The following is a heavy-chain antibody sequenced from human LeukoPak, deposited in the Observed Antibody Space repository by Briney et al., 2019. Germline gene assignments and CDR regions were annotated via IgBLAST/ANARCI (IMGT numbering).Heavy chain of an antibody. J-gene: IGHJ6*02. Sequence: ASVKVSCKASGYTFSTYDINWVRQATGQGLEWMGWVNPNSGNAGYAQKFQGRVTMTRNTSISTAYMELSSLTSEDRAVYHCARGGRYGWRGGYGMDVWGQGTTVTVSS. CDR1: GYTFSTYD. D-gene: IGHD3-10*01. V-gene: IGHV1-8*01. CDR3: ARGGRYGWRGGYGMDV. CDR2: VNPNSGNA.